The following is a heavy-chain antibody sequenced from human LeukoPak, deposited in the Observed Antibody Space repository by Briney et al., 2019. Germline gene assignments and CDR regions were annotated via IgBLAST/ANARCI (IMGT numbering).Heavy chain of an antibody. CDR2: ICDSGNT. D-gene: IGHD2-21*01. V-gene: IGHV3-23*01. CDR3: AKAPVTSCRGAYCYPFDY. Sequence: GGSLRLSCAASGFAFSSYAMSWVRQAPGKGLEWVSAICDSGNTYHAASVKGRFTIYRDSSKNTLFLQMNRLRPEDAAVYYCAKAPVTSCRGAYCYPFDYWGQGTLVTVSS. J-gene: IGHJ4*02. CDR1: GFAFSSYA.